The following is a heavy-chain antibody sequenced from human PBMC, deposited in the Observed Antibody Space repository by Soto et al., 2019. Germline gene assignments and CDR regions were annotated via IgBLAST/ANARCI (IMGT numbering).Heavy chain of an antibody. V-gene: IGHV3-30-3*01. CDR2: ISYDGSNK. D-gene: IGHD6-19*01. Sequence: QVQLVESGGGVVQPGRSLRLSCAVSGFTFSSYTMHWVRQAPRKGLEWVAVISYDGSNKYYADSVKGRFTISRDNSKNTLYLQMNSLRAEDTAVYYSAREGSEEQCLVGGAFDIWGQGTMVTVSS. J-gene: IGHJ3*02. CDR1: GFTFSSYT. CDR3: AREGSEEQCLVGGAFDI.